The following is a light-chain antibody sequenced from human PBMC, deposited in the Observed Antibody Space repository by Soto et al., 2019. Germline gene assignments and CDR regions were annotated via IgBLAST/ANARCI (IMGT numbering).Light chain of an antibody. CDR2: DTS. CDR1: QSVSSY. J-gene: IGKJ5*01. CDR3: QQYGTSEII. V-gene: IGKV3-20*01. Sequence: ELVWTQSPATLSLSPGERATLSCRASQSVSSYLAWYQQKPGQAPRLLIYDTSSRATGIPDRFSGSGSGTDFTLTISRLEPEDFAVFFCQQYGTSEIIFGQGTRLEIK.